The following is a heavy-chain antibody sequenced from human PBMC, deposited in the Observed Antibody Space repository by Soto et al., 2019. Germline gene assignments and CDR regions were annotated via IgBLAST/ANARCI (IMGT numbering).Heavy chain of an antibody. D-gene: IGHD1-26*01. CDR3: ARDRNSGWFDP. J-gene: IGHJ5*02. Sequence: QVQLVESGGGVVQPGRSLRLSCAAFGFTFSSYGMHWVRQAPGKGLEWVAVIWYDGSNKYYADSVKGRFTISRDNSKNTLYLQMNSLRAEDTAVYYCARDRNSGWFDPWGQGTLVTVSS. CDR1: GFTFSSYG. CDR2: IWYDGSNK. V-gene: IGHV3-33*01.